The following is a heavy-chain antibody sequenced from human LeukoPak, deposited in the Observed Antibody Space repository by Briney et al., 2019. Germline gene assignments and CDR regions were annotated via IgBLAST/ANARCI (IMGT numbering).Heavy chain of an antibody. J-gene: IGHJ4*02. CDR1: GFAFSNYF. D-gene: IGHD5-24*01. V-gene: IGHV3-7*04. CDR2: IKEDGSAK. CDR3: VRDRGWLQFDY. Sequence: GGSLRLSCEASGFAFSNYFMTWVRQAPGKGLEWVGDIKEDGSAKHYVDSVKGRFTIARDNAKNSLYLQMNSLRAEDTAVYYCVRDRGWLQFDYWGQGTLVTVSS.